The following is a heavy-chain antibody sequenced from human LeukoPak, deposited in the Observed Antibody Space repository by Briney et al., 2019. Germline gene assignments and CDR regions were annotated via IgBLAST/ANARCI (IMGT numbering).Heavy chain of an antibody. CDR1: GGSFSGYY. Sequence: SETLSLTCTVSGGSFSGYYWSWIRQPAGKGLEWIGRIYTSGSTNYNPSPKSRVTMSVGTSKNQFSLKLSSVTAADTAVYYCARVSSAGIWDYWGQGTLVTVSS. D-gene: IGHD6-19*01. CDR2: IYTSGST. V-gene: IGHV4-4*07. J-gene: IGHJ4*02. CDR3: ARVSSAGIWDY.